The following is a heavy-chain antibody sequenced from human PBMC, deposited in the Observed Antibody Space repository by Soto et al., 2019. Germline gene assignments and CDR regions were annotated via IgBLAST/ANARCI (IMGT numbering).Heavy chain of an antibody. CDR3: ARVKGAAIARGYYYYGMDV. CDR1: GGTFSSYA. V-gene: IGHV1-69*13. J-gene: IGHJ6*02. CDR2: IIPIFGTA. D-gene: IGHD2-2*02. Sequence: SVKVSCKASGGTFSSYAISWVRQAPGQGLEWMGGIIPIFGTANYAQKFQGRVTITADESTSTAYMELSSLRSEDTAVYYCARVKGAAIARGYYYYGMDVWGQGTTVTVSS.